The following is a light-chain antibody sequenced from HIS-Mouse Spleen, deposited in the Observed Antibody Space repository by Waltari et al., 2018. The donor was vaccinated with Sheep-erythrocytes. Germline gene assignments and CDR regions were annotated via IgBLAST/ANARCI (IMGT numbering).Light chain of an antibody. Sequence: QSALTQPRSVSGSPGQSVTISCTGTSSDVGGYNYVSWYQQHPGKAPKLMIYDVSKRPSGVPDRFAGSKYGTTASLTISGLQAEDEADYYCCSYAGSYNHVFATGTKVTVL. CDR3: CSYAGSYNHV. CDR1: SSDVGGYNY. V-gene: IGLV2-11*01. J-gene: IGLJ1*01. CDR2: DVS.